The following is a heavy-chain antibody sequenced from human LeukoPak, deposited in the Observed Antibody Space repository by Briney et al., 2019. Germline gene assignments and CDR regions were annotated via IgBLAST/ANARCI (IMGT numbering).Heavy chain of an antibody. CDR2: IYTSGST. CDR1: GGSISSYY. J-gene: IGHJ4*02. Sequence: SETLSLTCTVSGGSISSYYWSWIRQPPGKGLEWIGYIYTSGSTNYNPSLKSRVTISVDTSQNQFSLMLSSVTAADTAVYYCARQGPDFWSGLFDYWGQGTLVTVSS. D-gene: IGHD3-3*01. V-gene: IGHV4-4*09. CDR3: ARQGPDFWSGLFDY.